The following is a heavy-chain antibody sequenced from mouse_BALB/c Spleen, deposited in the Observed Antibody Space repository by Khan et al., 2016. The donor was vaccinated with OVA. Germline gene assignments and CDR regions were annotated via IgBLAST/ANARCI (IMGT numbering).Heavy chain of an antibody. CDR1: GFTFSTFA. Sequence: EVELVESGGDLVKPGGSLKLSCSASGFTFSTFAMSWVRQTPEKSLEWVATISSGGDYIYYPDSVKGRFTISRDNAKNTLYLQISSLRSEDTAMFYCARHSYDPFAYWGQGTLVTVSA. CDR2: ISSGGDYI. D-gene: IGHD1-1*01. J-gene: IGHJ3*01. CDR3: ARHSYDPFAY. V-gene: IGHV5-9-3*01.